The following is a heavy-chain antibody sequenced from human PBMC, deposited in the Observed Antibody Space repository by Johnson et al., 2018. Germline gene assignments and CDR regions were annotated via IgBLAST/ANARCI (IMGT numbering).Heavy chain of an antibody. J-gene: IGHJ4*02. Sequence: VQLVESGGALVQPGGSLRLSCAASGFTCSSYWMMWVRQAPVKGLEWVATKNLDGKGIYYLDSVKGRFTISRDNARDSLYLQRNSLRDEDTALYDCTRVSHGSAPVWGQGTLVTVSS. CDR2: KNLDGKGI. CDR3: TRVSHGSAPV. CDR1: GFTCSSYW. V-gene: IGHV3-7*04. D-gene: IGHD3-10*01.